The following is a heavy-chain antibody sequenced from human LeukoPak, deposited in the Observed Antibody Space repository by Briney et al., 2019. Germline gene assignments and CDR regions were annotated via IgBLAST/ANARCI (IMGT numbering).Heavy chain of an antibody. Sequence: GESLKISCKGSGYSFANYWIGWVRQMPGKGLEGMGIIYHGDSDTKYSPSFQGQVTISADKSISTTYLQWSSLKASDTAMYYCATRYSSSSFDFWGQGTLVTVSS. D-gene: IGHD6-6*01. J-gene: IGHJ4*02. V-gene: IGHV5-51*01. CDR2: IYHGDSDT. CDR1: GYSFANYW. CDR3: ATRYSSSSFDF.